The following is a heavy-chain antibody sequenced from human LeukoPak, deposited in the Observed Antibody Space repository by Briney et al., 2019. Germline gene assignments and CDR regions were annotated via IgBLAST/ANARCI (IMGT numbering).Heavy chain of an antibody. Sequence: ASVKVSCKASGGTFSSYAISWVRQAPGQGLEWMGGIIPIFGTANYAQKFQGRVTITTDESTSTAYMELSSLRSEDTAVYYCAASGAYGSGSSPFDYWGQGTLVTVSS. CDR1: GGTFSSYA. J-gene: IGHJ4*02. V-gene: IGHV1-69*05. D-gene: IGHD3-10*01. CDR2: IIPIFGTA. CDR3: AASGAYGSGSSPFDY.